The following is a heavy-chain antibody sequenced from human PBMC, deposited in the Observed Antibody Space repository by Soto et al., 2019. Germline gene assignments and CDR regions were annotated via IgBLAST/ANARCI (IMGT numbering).Heavy chain of an antibody. D-gene: IGHD2-2*02. V-gene: IGHV3-21*01. Sequence: GSLRLSCAASGFTFSSYSMNWVRQAPGKGLEWVSSISSSSSYIYYADSVKGRFTISRDNAKNSLYLQMNSLRAEDTAVYYCARDSLRKYCSSTSCYTVVWGKGTTVTVSS. CDR1: GFTFSSYS. CDR3: ARDSLRKYCSSTSCYTVV. CDR2: ISSSSSYI. J-gene: IGHJ6*04.